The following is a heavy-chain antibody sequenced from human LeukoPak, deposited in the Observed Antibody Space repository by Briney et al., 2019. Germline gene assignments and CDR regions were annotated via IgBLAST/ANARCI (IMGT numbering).Heavy chain of an antibody. Sequence: SETLSLTCTVSGGSISSSNYYWGWIRQPPGKGLECIGSVYYSGNTYYNPSLKSRVTISVDTSKNQFSLKLSSVTAADTAVYYCARDGHYYGSGSTPYNWFDPWGQGTLVTVSS. D-gene: IGHD3-10*01. CDR1: GGSISSSNYY. CDR3: ARDGHYYGSGSTPYNWFDP. V-gene: IGHV4-39*07. CDR2: VYYSGNT. J-gene: IGHJ5*02.